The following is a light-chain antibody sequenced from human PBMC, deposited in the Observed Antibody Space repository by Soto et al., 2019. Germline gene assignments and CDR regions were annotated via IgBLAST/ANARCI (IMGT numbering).Light chain of an antibody. J-gene: IGKJ2*01. Sequence: EIVLTQSPGTLSLSPGERATLSCKASQSVTSRYLAWYQQKPGQAPRLLIYGASSRATGIPDRFSGSGSGTDFTLTIRRLEPEDSAVYFCQQYNNSPEYTFGQGTKLEIK. CDR2: GAS. V-gene: IGKV3-20*01. CDR3: QQYNNSPEYT. CDR1: QSVTSRY.